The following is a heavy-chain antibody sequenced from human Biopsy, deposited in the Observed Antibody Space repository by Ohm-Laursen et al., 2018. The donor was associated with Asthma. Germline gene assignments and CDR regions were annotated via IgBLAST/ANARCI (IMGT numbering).Heavy chain of an antibody. J-gene: IGHJ1*01. V-gene: IGHV3-7*01. CDR2: IKHDGAEK. D-gene: IGHD3-3*02. Sequence: LSLTCAASVFTFGDYWMSWVRQVPGKGLEWVANIKHDGAEKNYVDSLKGRFTISRDNAKNSLYLQMNSLRAEDTAVYYCARTFHFWSPYHAEHYQLWGQGTLVTVSS. CDR3: ARTFHFWSPYHAEHYQL. CDR1: VFTFGDYW.